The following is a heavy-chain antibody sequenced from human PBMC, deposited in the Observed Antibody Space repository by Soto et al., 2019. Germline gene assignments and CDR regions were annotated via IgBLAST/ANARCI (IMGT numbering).Heavy chain of an antibody. V-gene: IGHV1-18*01. CDR3: ARDPTIFGVVQNYGMDV. CDR2: ISAYNGNT. J-gene: IGHJ6*02. D-gene: IGHD3-3*01. Sequence: QVQLVQSGAEVKKPGASVKVSCKASGYTFTSYGICWVRQAPGQGLEWMGWISAYNGNTNYAQKLQGRVTMTTDTSMSTAYMELRSLRSDDTAIYYCARDPTIFGVVQNYGMDVWGQGTTVTVSS. CDR1: GYTFTSYG.